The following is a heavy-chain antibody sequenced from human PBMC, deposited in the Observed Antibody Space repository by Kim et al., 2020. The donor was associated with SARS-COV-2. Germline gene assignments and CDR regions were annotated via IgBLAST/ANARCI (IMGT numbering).Heavy chain of an antibody. J-gene: IGHJ4*02. CDR1: GFTFSNYR. D-gene: IGHD1-26*01. CDR3: ARDPYSGRYEGESDY. V-gene: IGHV3-74*03. Sequence: GGSLRLSCAASGFTFSNYRMHWVRQAPGKGLEWVSRINSDGSLTTYADSVKGRFTISRDNAKSTLYLQMNGLRDEDTAVYFCARDPYSGRYEGESDYWGQGSLVTVSS. CDR2: INSDGSLT.